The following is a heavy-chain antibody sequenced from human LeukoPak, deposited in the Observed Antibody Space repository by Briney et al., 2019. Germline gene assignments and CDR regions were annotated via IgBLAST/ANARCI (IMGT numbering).Heavy chain of an antibody. D-gene: IGHD4-17*01. J-gene: IGHJ4*02. CDR2: INPNAGST. V-gene: IGHV1-46*01. CDR1: GYTFTNHH. Sequence: ASVKVSCKASGYTFTNHHIHWVRQAPGQGLEWMGIINPNAGSTNYPQKFQGRVTMTSDTSTSTVHMELRSLRSEDSAVYFCARDRELTVTTIGNVGEFDYWGQGTLVTVSS. CDR3: ARDRELTVTTIGNVGEFDY.